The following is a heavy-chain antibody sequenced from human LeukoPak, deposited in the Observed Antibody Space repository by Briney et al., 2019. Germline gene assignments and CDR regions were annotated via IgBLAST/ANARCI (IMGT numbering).Heavy chain of an antibody. V-gene: IGHV1-8*01. Sequence: ASVKVSRKASGYTFTSYDINWVRQATGQGLEWMGWMNPNSGNTGYAQKFQGRVTMTRNTSISTAYMELSSLRSDDTAVYYCARVEVLLSAFDIWGQGTMVTVSS. CDR2: MNPNSGNT. CDR3: ARVEVLLSAFDI. J-gene: IGHJ3*02. CDR1: GYTFTSYD. D-gene: IGHD1-1*01.